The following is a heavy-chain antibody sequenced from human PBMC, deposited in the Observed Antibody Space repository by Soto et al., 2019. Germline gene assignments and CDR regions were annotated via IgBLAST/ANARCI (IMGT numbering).Heavy chain of an antibody. CDR2: IWYDGSNK. V-gene: IGHV3-33*01. Sequence: LRLSCAASGFTFSSYGMHWVRQAPCKGLEWVAVIWYDGSNKYYADSVKGRFTISRDNSKNTLYLQMNSLRAEDTAVYYCARDVLGTNFDYWGQGILVTVTA. D-gene: IGHD1-1*01. CDR3: ARDVLGTNFDY. CDR1: GFTFSSYG. J-gene: IGHJ4*02.